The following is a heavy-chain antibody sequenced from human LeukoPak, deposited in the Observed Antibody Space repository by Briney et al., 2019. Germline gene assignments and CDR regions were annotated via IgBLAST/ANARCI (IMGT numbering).Heavy chain of an antibody. J-gene: IGHJ5*02. V-gene: IGHV1-69*04. CDR1: GGTFSSYA. CDR3: ARQGDDLNWFDP. Sequence: SVTVSCKASGGTFSSYAISWVRQAPGQGLEWMGRIIPILGIANYAQKFQGRVTITADKSTSTAYMELSSLRTEDTAVYYCARQGDDLNWFDPWGQGTLVTVSS. CDR2: IIPILGIA. D-gene: IGHD3-16*01.